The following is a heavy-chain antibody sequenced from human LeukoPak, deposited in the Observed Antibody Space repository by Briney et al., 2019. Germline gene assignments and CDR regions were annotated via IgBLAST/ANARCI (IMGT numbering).Heavy chain of an antibody. V-gene: IGHV4-59*01. CDR3: ARDGGDWFDP. CDR1: GGSISSYY. D-gene: IGHD2-21*01. CDR2: IYYSGST. Sequence: PSETLSLTXTVSGGSISSYYWNWIRQSPGKGLEWIGNIYYSGSTNYNPSLKRRVTISVDTSRNQFSLKLSSVTAADTAVYYCARDGGDWFDPWGQGTLVTVSS. J-gene: IGHJ5*02.